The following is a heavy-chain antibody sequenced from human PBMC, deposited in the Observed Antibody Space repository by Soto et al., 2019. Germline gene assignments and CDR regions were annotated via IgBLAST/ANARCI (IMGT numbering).Heavy chain of an antibody. Sequence: GEPLKISCKGSGYSFNSYWIGWVRQMPGKGLEWMGIIYPGDSDTRYSPSFQGQVTISADKSISTAYLQWSSLKASDTAMYYCARLRRGYYGSGSYYNGLADYGMDVWGQGTTVTGSS. CDR1: GYSFNSYW. D-gene: IGHD3-10*01. CDR2: IYPGDSDT. V-gene: IGHV5-51*01. CDR3: ARLRRGYYGSGSYYNGLADYGMDV. J-gene: IGHJ6*02.